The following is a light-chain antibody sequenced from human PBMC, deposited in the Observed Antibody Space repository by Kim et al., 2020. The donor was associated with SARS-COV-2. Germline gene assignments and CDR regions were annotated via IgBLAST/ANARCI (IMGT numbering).Light chain of an antibody. Sequence: ASVGDRVTITCRASQDITNKLGWYQQQPGKVPKLLIYAASTLQSGVPSRFSGSGSGTDFTLTISSLQPEDAAIYYCQKYNRAPWTFGQGTKVDIK. CDR3: QKYNRAPWT. J-gene: IGKJ1*01. CDR1: QDITNK. CDR2: AAS. V-gene: IGKV1-27*01.